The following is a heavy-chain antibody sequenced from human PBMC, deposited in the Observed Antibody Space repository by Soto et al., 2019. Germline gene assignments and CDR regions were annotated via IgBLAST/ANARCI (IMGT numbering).Heavy chain of an antibody. CDR1: GYTFTNCA. D-gene: IGHD3-10*01. CDR2: INAAIGNT. V-gene: IGHV1-3*01. Sequence: QVQLVQSGAEVKKPGASVKVSCKASGYTFTNCAMHWVRQAPGQRLEWMGWINAAIGNTKYSQKFQGSVTITRDTSANTAYMELSSLRSEDTAVYYCARRNVYGSGSYSFDYWGQGTLVTVSS. CDR3: ARRNVYGSGSYSFDY. J-gene: IGHJ4*02.